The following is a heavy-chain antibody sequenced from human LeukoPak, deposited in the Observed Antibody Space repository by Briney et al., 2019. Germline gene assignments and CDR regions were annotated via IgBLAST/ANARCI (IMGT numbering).Heavy chain of an antibody. D-gene: IGHD5-12*01. Sequence: GGSLRLSCAASGFTFSGYGMHWVRQTPGKGLEWVAVISYDGSNKYYADSVKGRFTISRDNSKNTMYLQMNSLRAEDTAMYYRAKGGSGLTYYFDQWGQGTLVTVSS. CDR1: GFTFSGYG. CDR2: ISYDGSNK. V-gene: IGHV3-30*18. J-gene: IGHJ4*02. CDR3: AKGGSGLTYYFDQ.